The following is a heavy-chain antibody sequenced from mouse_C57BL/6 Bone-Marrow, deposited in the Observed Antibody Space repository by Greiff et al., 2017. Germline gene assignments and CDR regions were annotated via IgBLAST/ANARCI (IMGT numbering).Heavy chain of an antibody. CDR1: GYTFTSYW. V-gene: IGHV1-59*01. CDR2: IDPSDSYT. J-gene: IGHJ3*01. Sequence: QVQLQQPGAELVRPGTSVKLSCKASGYTFTSYWMHWVKQRPGQGLEWIGVIDPSDSYTNYNQKFKGKATLTVDTSSSTAYMQLSSLTSEDSAVYYCALRHWFAYWGQGTLVTVSA. CDR3: ALRHWFAY. D-gene: IGHD1-1*01.